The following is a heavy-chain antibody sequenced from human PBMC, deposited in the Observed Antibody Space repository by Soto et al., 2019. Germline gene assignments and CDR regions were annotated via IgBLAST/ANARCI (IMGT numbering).Heavy chain of an antibody. J-gene: IGHJ6*02. V-gene: IGHV3-33*01. Sequence: QPGGSLRLSCAASGFTFSSYGMHWVRQAPGKGLEWVAVIWYDGSNKYYADSVKGRFTISRDNSKNTLYLQMNSLRAEDTAVYYCARDSTTYYYDSSGYSDYGMDVWGQGTTVTV. D-gene: IGHD3-22*01. CDR3: ARDSTTYYYDSSGYSDYGMDV. CDR2: IWYDGSNK. CDR1: GFTFSSYG.